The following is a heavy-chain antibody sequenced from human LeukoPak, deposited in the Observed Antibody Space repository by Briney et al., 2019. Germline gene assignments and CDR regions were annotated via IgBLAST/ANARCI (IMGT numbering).Heavy chain of an antibody. Sequence: GASVKVSCKASGYTFITYALHWVRQAPGQRLEWIGWINAGNDNTRYSQKFQGGVTITRDTSASTAYMELSSLRSEDTAVYYCARDPMVRGVIKGKQYYFAMDVWGQGTTVTVSS. V-gene: IGHV1-3*01. CDR2: INAGNDNT. J-gene: IGHJ6*02. CDR3: ARDPMVRGVIKGKQYYFAMDV. D-gene: IGHD3-10*01. CDR1: GYTFITYA.